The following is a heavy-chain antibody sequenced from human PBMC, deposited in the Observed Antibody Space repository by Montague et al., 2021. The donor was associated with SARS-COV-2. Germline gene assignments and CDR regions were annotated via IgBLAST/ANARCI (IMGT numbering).Heavy chain of an antibody. Sequence: SETLSLTCAVYGGSFSGYHWNWIRQPPGKGLEWIGEINHSGSAKYNPSLKRRVTISVDTSKNQFSLKLNSVTVADTAVYYCARLGEGVVPAPILGVGPYYSYFYMDVWGKGATVTVSS. CDR3: ARLGEGVVPAPILGVGPYYSYFYMDV. D-gene: IGHD2-2*02. CDR2: INHSGSA. V-gene: IGHV4-34*01. J-gene: IGHJ6*03. CDR1: GGSFSGYH.